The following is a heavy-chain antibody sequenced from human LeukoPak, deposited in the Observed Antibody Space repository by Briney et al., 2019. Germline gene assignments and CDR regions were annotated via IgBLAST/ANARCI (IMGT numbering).Heavy chain of an antibody. Sequence: GGSLRLSCAASGFTFSDYYMSWIRQAPGKGLEWVSYIGSSGSTIYYADSVKGRFTISRDNAKNSLYLQMNSLRAEDTAVYYCARDRYYYDSSGTASFDYWGQGTLVTVSS. CDR2: IGSSGSTI. CDR1: GFTFSDYY. V-gene: IGHV3-11*01. J-gene: IGHJ4*02. CDR3: ARDRYYYDSSGTASFDY. D-gene: IGHD3-22*01.